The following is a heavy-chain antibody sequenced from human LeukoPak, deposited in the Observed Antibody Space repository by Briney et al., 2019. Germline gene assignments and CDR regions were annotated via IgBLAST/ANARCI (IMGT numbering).Heavy chain of an antibody. Sequence: PGGSLRLSCAASGFTFSSYGMHWVRQAPGKGLEWVAVISYDGSNKYYADSVKGRFTISRDNSKNTLYLQMNSLRAEDTAVYYCAKDLGGCSSTSCYEGTNWGQGTLVTVSS. V-gene: IGHV3-30*18. J-gene: IGHJ4*02. CDR3: AKDLGGCSSTSCYEGTN. D-gene: IGHD2-2*01. CDR1: GFTFSSYG. CDR2: ISYDGSNK.